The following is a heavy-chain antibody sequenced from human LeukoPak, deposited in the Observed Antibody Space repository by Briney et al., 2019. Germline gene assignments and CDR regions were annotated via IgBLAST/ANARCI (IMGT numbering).Heavy chain of an antibody. Sequence: SETLSLTCAVFGGSFSGYHWTWIRQPPGKGLEWMGEVDHSGSTKYNSSLMSRVTISVDTSKNHHSLKLSSVTAADTAVYYCARRPDTSRNTVLGVRDYYFYMDVWGKGTTVSVSS. CDR2: VDHSGST. J-gene: IGHJ6*03. CDR3: ARRPDTSRNTVLGVRDYYFYMDV. D-gene: IGHD2/OR15-2a*01. V-gene: IGHV4-34*01. CDR1: GGSFSGYH.